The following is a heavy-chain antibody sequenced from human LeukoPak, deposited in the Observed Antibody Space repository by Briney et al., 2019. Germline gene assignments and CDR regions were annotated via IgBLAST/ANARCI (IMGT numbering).Heavy chain of an antibody. CDR3: ARDVLRYFAAARPWLDP. Sequence: PSETLSLTCAVYGGSFSGYYWSWIRQPPGKGLEWIGEINHSGSTNYNPSLKSRVTISVDTSKNQFSLKLSSVTAADTAVYYCARDVLRYFAAARPWLDPWGQGTLVTVSS. J-gene: IGHJ5*02. D-gene: IGHD3-9*01. V-gene: IGHV4-34*01. CDR1: GGSFSGYY. CDR2: INHSGST.